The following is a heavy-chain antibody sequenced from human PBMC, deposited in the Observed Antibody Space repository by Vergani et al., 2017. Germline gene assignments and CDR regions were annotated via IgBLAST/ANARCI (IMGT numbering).Heavy chain of an antibody. CDR1: GFTFDDYG. Sequence: EVQLVESGGGVVRPGGSLRLSCAASGFTFDDYGMSWVRQAPGKGLEWVSGINWNGGSTGYADSVKGRFTISRDNAKNSLYLQMNSLRAEDTALYYCARERNAYYDFRSGYYTQYYFDYWGQGTLVTVSS. CDR3: ARERNAYYDFRSGYYTQYYFDY. V-gene: IGHV3-20*04. J-gene: IGHJ4*02. CDR2: INWNGGST. D-gene: IGHD3-3*01.